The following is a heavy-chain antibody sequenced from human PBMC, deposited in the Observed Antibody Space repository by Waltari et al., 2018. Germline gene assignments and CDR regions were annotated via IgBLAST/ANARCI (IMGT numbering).Heavy chain of an antibody. D-gene: IGHD3-16*01. J-gene: IGHJ5*02. CDR1: GYTFTGYY. CDR3: ARAQPTYDYVWGSLDP. V-gene: IGHV1-2*06. CDR2: INPNSGGT. Sequence: QVQLVQSGAAVKKPGASVKVSCKASGYTFTGYYMHWVRQAPGQGLEWMGRINPNSGGTNYAQKFQGRVTMTRDTSISTAYMELSGLRSDDTAVYYCARAQPTYDYVWGSLDPWGQGTLVTVSS.